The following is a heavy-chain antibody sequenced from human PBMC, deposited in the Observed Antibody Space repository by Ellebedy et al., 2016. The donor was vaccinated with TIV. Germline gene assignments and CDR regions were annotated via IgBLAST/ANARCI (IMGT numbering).Heavy chain of an antibody. J-gene: IGHJ5*01. Sequence: SETLSLXCSVSGDSTYSSNFYWGSVRQPPGKELEWIGSMSSSGSTYYNPSLKSRVTMSVDTSQFSLKLTSVTAADTAVYYCATDRDRRWFYFWGQGTLVTVSS. CDR1: GDSTYSSNFY. CDR3: ATDRDRRWFYF. CDR2: MSSSGST. V-gene: IGHV4-39*07.